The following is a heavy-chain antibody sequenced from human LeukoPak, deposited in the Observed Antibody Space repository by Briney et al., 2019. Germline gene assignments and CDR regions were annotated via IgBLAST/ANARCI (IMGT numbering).Heavy chain of an antibody. CDR2: ISHSGSNL. V-gene: IGHV3-11*01. J-gene: IGHJ4*02. Sequence: GGSLRLSCAASGFTFSDSFMNWIRQAPGKGLEWLSYISHSGSNLDYAESVRGRFTISRDNANHSLYLQINSLRAEDTAAYYCARGDSSGVPDYWGQGTLVTVSS. CDR1: GFTFSDSF. D-gene: IGHD3-22*01. CDR3: ARGDSSGVPDY.